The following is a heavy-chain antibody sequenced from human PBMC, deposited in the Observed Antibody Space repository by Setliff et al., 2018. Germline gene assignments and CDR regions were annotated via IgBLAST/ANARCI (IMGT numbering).Heavy chain of an antibody. CDR3: AREGRWDYNYPIY. Sequence: SETLSLTCSVSDDSFYSDYYFWGWIRQPPGEGLEWIATISSSGATNYNSSLKSRVTLSRDVAKRQFALNLRSVTAVDTAVYYCAREGRWDYNYPIYWGQGILGTVS. V-gene: IGHV4-39*01. CDR2: ISSSGAT. J-gene: IGHJ4*02. D-gene: IGHD5-12*01. CDR1: DDSFYSDYYF.